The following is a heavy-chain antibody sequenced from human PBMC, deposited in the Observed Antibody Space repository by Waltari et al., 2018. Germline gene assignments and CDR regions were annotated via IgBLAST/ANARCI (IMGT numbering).Heavy chain of an antibody. CDR3: ARDKGIVGATYRYNWFDP. Sequence: QVQLVQSGAEVKKPGASVKVSCKASGYTFTSYALHWVRQAPGQRLEWMGWINDGNGNTKDSQKFQGRVTITRDTSASTAYMELSSLRSEDTAVYYCARDKGIVGATYRYNWFDPWGQGTLVTVSS. D-gene: IGHD1-26*01. CDR1: GYTFTSYA. V-gene: IGHV1-3*01. J-gene: IGHJ5*02. CDR2: INDGNGNT.